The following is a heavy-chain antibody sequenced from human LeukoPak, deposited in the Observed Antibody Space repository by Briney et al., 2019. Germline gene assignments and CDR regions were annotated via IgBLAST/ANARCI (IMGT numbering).Heavy chain of an antibody. Sequence: QPGXSLLLSCAASGFTFSSYAMSWARQAPGKGVEGVSAIISSGGRTYYADSVKGRFTISRDNSKNTLYLQMNSLRAEDTAVYYCAKDLYTNDYLYAFDIWGQGTMVTVSS. J-gene: IGHJ3*02. V-gene: IGHV3-23*01. CDR1: GFTFSSYA. CDR3: AKDLYTNDYLYAFDI. D-gene: IGHD2-8*01. CDR2: IISSGGRT.